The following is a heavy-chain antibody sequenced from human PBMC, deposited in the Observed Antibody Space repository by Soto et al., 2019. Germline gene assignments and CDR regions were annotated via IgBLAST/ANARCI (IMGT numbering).Heavy chain of an antibody. D-gene: IGHD3-10*01. Sequence: SQTLSLTCTVSGGSISSSSYYWGWIRQPPGKGLEWIGSIYYSGSTYYNPSLKSRVTIFVDTSKNQFSLKLSSVTAADTAVYYCARLPFYYGSGSYYFDYWGQGTLVTVSS. CDR1: GGSISSSSYY. V-gene: IGHV4-39*01. CDR3: ARLPFYYGSGSYYFDY. CDR2: IYYSGST. J-gene: IGHJ4*02.